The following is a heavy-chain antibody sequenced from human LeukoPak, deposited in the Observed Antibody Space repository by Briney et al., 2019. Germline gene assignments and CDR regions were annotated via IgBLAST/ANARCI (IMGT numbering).Heavy chain of an antibody. J-gene: IGHJ6*03. CDR1: GGSISSYN. CDR2: IYTSGST. CDR3: ARGREGADPYYYMDV. V-gene: IGHV4-4*07. D-gene: IGHD1-26*01. Sequence: PSETLSLTCTVSGGSISSYNWSWIRQPAGKGLEWIGRIYTSGSTNYNPSLKSRVTMSVDTSKNQFSLKLSSVTAADTAVYYCARGREGADPYYYMDVWGKGTTVTVSS.